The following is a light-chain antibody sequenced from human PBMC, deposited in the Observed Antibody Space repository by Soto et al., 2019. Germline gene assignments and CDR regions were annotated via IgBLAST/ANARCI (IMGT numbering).Light chain of an antibody. CDR3: QSYDSSLSGPWV. V-gene: IGLV1-40*01. J-gene: IGLJ3*02. CDR1: SSNIGAGYD. CDR2: GNS. Sequence: QSVLTQPPSVSGAPGQRVTISCTGSSSNIGAGYDVHWYQQLPGTAPKLLIYGNSNRPSGVPDRFSGAKSGTSASLAITGLQADDEADYYCQSYDSSLSGPWVFGGGTKLTVL.